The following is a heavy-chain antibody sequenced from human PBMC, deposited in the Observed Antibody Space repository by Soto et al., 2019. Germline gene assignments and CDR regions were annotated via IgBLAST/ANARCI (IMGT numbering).Heavy chain of an antibody. CDR1: GFTFSSYG. J-gene: IGHJ5*02. Sequence: QVQLVESGGGVVQPGRSLRLSCAASGFTFSSYGMHWVLQAPGKGLEWVAVISYDGSNKYYADSVKGRFTISRDNSKNTLYLQMNSLRAEDTAVYYCAKGYYGSGLFDPWGQGTLVTVYS. CDR3: AKGYYGSGLFDP. D-gene: IGHD3-10*01. CDR2: ISYDGSNK. V-gene: IGHV3-30*18.